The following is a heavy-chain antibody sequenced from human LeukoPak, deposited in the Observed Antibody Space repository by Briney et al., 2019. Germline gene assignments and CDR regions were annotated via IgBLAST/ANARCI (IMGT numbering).Heavy chain of an antibody. V-gene: IGHV4-34*01. D-gene: IGHD3-9*01. CDR3: ARYRVLTGYRHYYYYMDV. CDR2: INHSGST. CDR1: GGSFNDNY. Sequence: SETLSLTCAVYGGSFNDNYWTWIRQPPGKGLEWIGEINHSGSTNYNPSLKSRVTISVDTSKNQFSLKLSSVTAADTAVYYCARYRVLTGYRHYYYYMDVWGKGTTVTISS. J-gene: IGHJ6*03.